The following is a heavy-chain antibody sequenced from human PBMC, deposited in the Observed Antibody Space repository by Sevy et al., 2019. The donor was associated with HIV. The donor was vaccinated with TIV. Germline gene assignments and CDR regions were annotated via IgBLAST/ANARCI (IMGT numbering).Heavy chain of an antibody. Sequence: GGSLRLSCTASGFIFSSYAMHWVRQAPGKGLEWVAVIWHDGSNQNFADSVKGRFTISRDNSRKTLYLEMNSLRADDTAVYYCAKEDDFRSDYGMDVWGQGTTVTVSS. CDR3: AKEDDFRSDYGMDV. D-gene: IGHD1-1*01. J-gene: IGHJ6*02. CDR2: IWHDGSNQ. CDR1: GFIFSSYA. V-gene: IGHV3-33*06.